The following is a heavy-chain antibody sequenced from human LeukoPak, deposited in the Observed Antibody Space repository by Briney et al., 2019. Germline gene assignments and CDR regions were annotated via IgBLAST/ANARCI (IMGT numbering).Heavy chain of an antibody. Sequence: ASVKVSCKASGYTFTGYYMHWVRQAPGQGLEWMGWINPNSGGTYYAHKFPARVTMTTDTYISTTYLVLSRLRADNTAEYCGARDLYGGTPATFDYWGQGTLVTVSS. CDR1: GYTFTGYY. D-gene: IGHD4-23*01. J-gene: IGHJ4*02. V-gene: IGHV1-2*07. CDR2: INPNSGGT. CDR3: ARDLYGGTPATFDY.